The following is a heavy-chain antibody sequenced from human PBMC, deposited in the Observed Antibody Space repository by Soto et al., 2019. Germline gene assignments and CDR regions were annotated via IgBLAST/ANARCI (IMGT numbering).Heavy chain of an antibody. CDR1: GFTFSDYA. V-gene: IGHV3-30*18. D-gene: IGHD4-17*01. J-gene: IGHJ2*01. Sequence: GGSLRLSCASSGFTFSDYAMHLVRQAPGKGLEWVAVVSHDGRNTHYADSVKGRFTISRDNSKNTLYLQMNSLRAEDTAVYYCAKRTVGWYFDLWGRGTLVTVSS. CDR3: AKRTVGWYFDL. CDR2: VSHDGRNT.